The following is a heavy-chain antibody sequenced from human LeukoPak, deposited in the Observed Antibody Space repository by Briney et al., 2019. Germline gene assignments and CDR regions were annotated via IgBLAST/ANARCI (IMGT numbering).Heavy chain of an antibody. J-gene: IGHJ4*02. V-gene: IGHV3-7*01. D-gene: IGHD1-1*01. CDR3: AREPNWNGYYFDY. Sequence: GGSLRLSCAASGFTFSSYWMSWVRQAPGKGLEWVANIKQDGSEKYYVDSVKGRFTISRDNAKNSLYLQMNSLRAEDTAVHYCAREPNWNGYYFDYWGQGTLVTVSS. CDR1: GFTFSSYW. CDR2: IKQDGSEK.